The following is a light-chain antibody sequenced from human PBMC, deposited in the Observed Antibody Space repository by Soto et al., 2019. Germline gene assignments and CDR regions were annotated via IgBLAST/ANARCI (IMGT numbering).Light chain of an antibody. CDR2: DAS. CDR3: QQYNSYPF. CDR1: QSISSW. J-gene: IGKJ4*01. Sequence: DIQMTQSPSTLSASVGDIVIITCRASQSISSWLAWYQQKPGKAPKLLIYDASSLESGVPSRFSGSGSGTEFTLTISSLQPDDFATYYCQQYNSYPFFGGGTKVDIK. V-gene: IGKV1-5*01.